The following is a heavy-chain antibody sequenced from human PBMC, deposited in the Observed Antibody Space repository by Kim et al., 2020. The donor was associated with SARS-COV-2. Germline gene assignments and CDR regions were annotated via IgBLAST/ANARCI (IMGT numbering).Heavy chain of an antibody. Sequence: ASVKVSCKASGYTFTSYAMHWVRQAPGQRLEWMGWINAGNGNTKYSQKFQGRVTITRDTSASTAYMELSSLRSEDTAVYYCARDLGYSSSGDYFDYWGQGTLVTVSS. J-gene: IGHJ4*02. D-gene: IGHD6-13*01. CDR1: GYTFTSYA. CDR3: ARDLGYSSSGDYFDY. V-gene: IGHV1-3*01. CDR2: INAGNGNT.